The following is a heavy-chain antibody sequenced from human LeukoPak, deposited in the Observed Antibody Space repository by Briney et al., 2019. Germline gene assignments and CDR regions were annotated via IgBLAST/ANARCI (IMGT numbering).Heavy chain of an antibody. V-gene: IGHV4-34*01. D-gene: IGHD6-13*01. CDR1: GGSFSGYY. J-gene: IGHJ5*02. CDR2: INHSGST. CDR3: ARDIAPSPLGWFDP. Sequence: SETLSLTCAVYGGSFSGYYWSWIRQPPGKGLEWIGEINHSGSTNYNPSLKSRVTISVDTSKNQFSLKLSSVTAADTAVYYCARDIAPSPLGWFDPWGQGTLVTVSS.